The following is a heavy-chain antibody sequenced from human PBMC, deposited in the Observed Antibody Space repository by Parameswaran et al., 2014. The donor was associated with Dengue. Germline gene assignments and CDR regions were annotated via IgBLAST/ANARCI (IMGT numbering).Heavy chain of an antibody. CDR3: AKGIIVVRIGEKDSSHLYGGFDY. J-gene: IGHJ4*02. CDR2: ISYDGSNK. Sequence: MPGVRQAPGKGLEWVAVISYDGSNKYYADSVKGRFTISRDNSKNTLYLQMNSLRAEDTAVYYCAKGIIVVRIGEKDSSHLYGGFDYWGQGTLVTVSS. V-gene: IGHV3-30*18. D-gene: IGHD3-16*01.